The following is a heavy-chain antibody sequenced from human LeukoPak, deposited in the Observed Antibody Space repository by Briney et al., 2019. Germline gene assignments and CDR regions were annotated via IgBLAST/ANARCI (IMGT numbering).Heavy chain of an antibody. CDR2: IYYSGST. V-gene: IGHV4-59*01. CDR3: ARGITIFGVVPDFDY. J-gene: IGHJ4*02. Sequence: SETLSLTCTVSGDSISSYYWSWIRQPPGKGLEWIGYIYYSGSTNYNPSLKSRVTISVDTSKNQFSLKLSSVTAADTAVYYCARGITIFGVVPDFDYWGQGTLVTVSS. D-gene: IGHD3-3*01. CDR1: GDSISSYY.